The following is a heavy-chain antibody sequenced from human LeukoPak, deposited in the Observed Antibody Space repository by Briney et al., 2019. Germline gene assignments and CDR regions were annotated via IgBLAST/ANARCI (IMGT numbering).Heavy chain of an antibody. V-gene: IGHV3-30*02. Sequence: GGSLRLSCAASGFTFSNHGMLWVRQAPGKGLEWVAFIRYDGSNQYYADSVKSGFTISRDSSKNTLYLQMNSLRDEDTAVYYCAKEVGVTTRGSFAYWRQGTLVTVSS. CDR2: IRYDGSNQ. J-gene: IGHJ4*02. D-gene: IGHD1-26*01. CDR3: AKEVGVTTRGSFAY. CDR1: GFTFSNHG.